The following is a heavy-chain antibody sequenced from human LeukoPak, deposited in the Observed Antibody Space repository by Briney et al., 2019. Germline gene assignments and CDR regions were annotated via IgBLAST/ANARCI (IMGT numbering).Heavy chain of an antibody. CDR1: GASISSSGYY. D-gene: IGHD3-16*02. V-gene: IGHV4-39*01. CDR3: ASQQQRGYHDF. CDR2: IYSTGST. J-gene: IGHJ4*02. Sequence: PSETLSLTCSVSGASISSSGYYWGWIRQPPGKGLEWIGSIYSTGSTYYNPSLKNRVTISIDTSNNQFSLKLHFLTAADTAVFYCASQQQRGYHDFWGQGTLVTVSS.